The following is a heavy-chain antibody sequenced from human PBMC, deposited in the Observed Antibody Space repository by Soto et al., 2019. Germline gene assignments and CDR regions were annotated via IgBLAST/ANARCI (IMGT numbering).Heavy chain of an antibody. CDR2: INPSGGST. D-gene: IGHD4-17*01. CDR1: GYTFTSYY. J-gene: IGHJ4*02. V-gene: IGHV1-46*03. Sequence: GASVKVSCKASGYTFTSYYMHWVRQAPGQGLEWMGIINPSGGSTSYAQKFQGRVTMTRDTSTSTVYMELSSLRSEDTAVYYCARTVDYGDYLVDTFDYWGQGTLVTVSS. CDR3: ARTVDYGDYLVDTFDY.